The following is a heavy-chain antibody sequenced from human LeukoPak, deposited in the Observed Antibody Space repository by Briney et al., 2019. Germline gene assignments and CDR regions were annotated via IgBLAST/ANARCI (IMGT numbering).Heavy chain of an antibody. D-gene: IGHD6-13*01. Sequence: SEALSLTCTVSGGSISSHYWSWIRQPPGKGLEWIGYIYYSGSTNYNPSLKSRVTISVDTSKNQFSLKLSSVTAADTAVYYCARGVDRYSSSPPDWFDPWGQGTLVTASS. CDR3: ARGVDRYSSSPPDWFDP. CDR1: GGSISSHY. J-gene: IGHJ5*02. V-gene: IGHV4-59*11. CDR2: IYYSGST.